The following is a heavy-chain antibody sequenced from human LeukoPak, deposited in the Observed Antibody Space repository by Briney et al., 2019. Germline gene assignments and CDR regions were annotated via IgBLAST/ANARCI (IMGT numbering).Heavy chain of an antibody. Sequence: PSETLSLTCTVSGGSISSRSYYWGWIRQPPGKGLEWIGSIFYSGSTYYNPSLKSRVTISVDTSKNQFSLKLSSVTAADTAVYYCARLRRSSSWYAGFDYWCQGTLVTVSS. CDR1: GGSISSRSYY. CDR2: IFYSGST. D-gene: IGHD6-13*01. V-gene: IGHV4-39*01. J-gene: IGHJ4*02. CDR3: ARLRRSSSWYAGFDY.